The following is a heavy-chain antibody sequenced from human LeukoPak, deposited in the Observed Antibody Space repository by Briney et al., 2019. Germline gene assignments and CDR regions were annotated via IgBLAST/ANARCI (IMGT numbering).Heavy chain of an antibody. CDR3: AKVGTGTTTLTGFFDY. D-gene: IGHD1-7*01. V-gene: IGHV3-23*01. J-gene: IGHJ4*02. CDR1: GFTFSSFA. Sequence: GGSLRLSCAASGFTFSSFAMSWVRQAPGKGLEWVSVISNSGGSTSYADSVKGRFTVSRDHSKNTLYLQMNSLRAEDTAVYYCAKVGTGTTTLTGFFDYWGQGTLVTVSS. CDR2: ISNSGGST.